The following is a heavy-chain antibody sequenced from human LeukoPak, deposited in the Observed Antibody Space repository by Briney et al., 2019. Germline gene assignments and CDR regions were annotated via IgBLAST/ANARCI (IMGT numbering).Heavy chain of an antibody. J-gene: IGHJ4*02. CDR3: AREQAVAGTGGVDY. V-gene: IGHV4-61*01. D-gene: IGHD6-19*01. Sequence: SETLSLTCTVSGGSVSSGSYYWSWIPQPPGKGLEWIGYIYYSRSTNYNSSLKSRVTISVDTAKNQCSRNLSSVTAADTAVYYCAREQAVAGTGGVDYWGQGTLFTVSS. CDR2: IYYSRST. CDR1: GGSVSSGSYY.